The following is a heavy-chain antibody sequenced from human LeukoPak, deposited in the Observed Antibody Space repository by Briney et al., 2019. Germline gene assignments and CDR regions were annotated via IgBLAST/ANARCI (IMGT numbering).Heavy chain of an antibody. Sequence: GESLKISCKGSGDNFTNYWIGWVRQMPGKGLEWIGIIFPGDSDTTYNPSLQGQVSISADKSINTAYLQWSSLRASDTATYYCATSESQTRFDYWGQGTLVTVSS. D-gene: IGHD1/OR15-1a*01. CDR3: ATSESQTRFDY. CDR1: GDNFTNYW. V-gene: IGHV5-51*01. CDR2: IFPGDSDT. J-gene: IGHJ4*02.